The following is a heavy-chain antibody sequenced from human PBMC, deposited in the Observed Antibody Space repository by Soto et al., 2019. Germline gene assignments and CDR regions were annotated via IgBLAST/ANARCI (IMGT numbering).Heavy chain of an antibody. Sequence: QVQLVQSGAEVKKPGASVKVSCKASGYTFTSYDINWVRQATGQGLEWMGWMNPNSGNTGYAQKFQGRVTKSRNTSISTAYMELSSLRSEDTAVYYCARLDRITIFGVVINYYYYMDVWGKGTTVTVSS. CDR3: ARLDRITIFGVVINYYYYMDV. D-gene: IGHD3-3*01. CDR2: MNPNSGNT. J-gene: IGHJ6*03. V-gene: IGHV1-8*01. CDR1: GYTFTSYD.